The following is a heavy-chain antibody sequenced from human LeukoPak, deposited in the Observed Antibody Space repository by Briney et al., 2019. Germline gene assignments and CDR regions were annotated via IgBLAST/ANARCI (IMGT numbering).Heavy chain of an antibody. Sequence: SETLSLTCAVYGGSFSGYYWSWIRQPPGKGLEWIGEINHSGSTNYNPSLKSRVTISVDTSKNQFSLKLSSVTAADTAVYYCARKVPRDIVVVVAATPRYFDYWGQGTLVTVSS. CDR2: INHSGST. J-gene: IGHJ4*02. CDR3: ARKVPRDIVVVVAATPRYFDY. D-gene: IGHD2-15*01. V-gene: IGHV4-34*01. CDR1: GGSFSGYY.